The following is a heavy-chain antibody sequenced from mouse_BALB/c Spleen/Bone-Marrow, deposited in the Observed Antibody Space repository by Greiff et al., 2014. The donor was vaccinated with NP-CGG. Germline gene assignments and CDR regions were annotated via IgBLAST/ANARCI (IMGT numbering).Heavy chain of an antibody. CDR1: GYSFTSYW. V-gene: IGHV1-5*01. Sequence: EVQLQQSGTVLARPGASVKMSCKASGYSFTSYWMHWVKQRPGQGLEWIGAIYPGNSDISYNQKFKGKAKLTAVTSASTAYMELSSLTNEDSAVYYCTIYRFDEDAMDHWGQGTSVTVSS. J-gene: IGHJ4*01. D-gene: IGHD2-14*01. CDR3: TIYRFDEDAMDH. CDR2: IYPGNSDI.